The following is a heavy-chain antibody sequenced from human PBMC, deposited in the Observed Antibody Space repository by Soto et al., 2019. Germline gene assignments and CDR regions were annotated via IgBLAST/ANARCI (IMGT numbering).Heavy chain of an antibody. CDR2: VYFSGNT. V-gene: IGHV4-59*01. CDR3: GSVRPSGYVLS. CDR1: VGSLSSYY. D-gene: IGHD6-25*01. Sequence: SETLSVTCTFSVGSLSSYYWTWIRQSPGKGLEWIGYVYFSGNTNYNPSLKSRVTISIDTSKNQFSLRLASVTAADTAFYYCGSVRPSGYVLSWGQGTLVTVSS. J-gene: IGHJ5*02.